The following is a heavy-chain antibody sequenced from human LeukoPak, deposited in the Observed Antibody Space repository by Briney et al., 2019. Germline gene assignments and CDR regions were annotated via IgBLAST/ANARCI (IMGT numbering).Heavy chain of an antibody. Sequence: GGSLRLSCAASGFTFDDYAMHWVRQAPGKGLEWVSGISWNSGSIGYADSVKGRFTISRDNAKNSLYLQMNSLRAEDTALYYCAKDRRSWYDFDYWGRGTLVTVSS. D-gene: IGHD6-13*01. CDR3: AKDRRSWYDFDY. CDR2: ISWNSGSI. V-gene: IGHV3-9*01. CDR1: GFTFDDYA. J-gene: IGHJ4*02.